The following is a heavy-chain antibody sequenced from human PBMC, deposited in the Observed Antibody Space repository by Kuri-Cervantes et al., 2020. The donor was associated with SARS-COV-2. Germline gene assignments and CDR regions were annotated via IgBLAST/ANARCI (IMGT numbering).Heavy chain of an antibody. CDR3: ASYHQLLPRRSFDY. D-gene: IGHD2-2*01. Sequence: SETLSLTCTVSGGSISSSSYYWGWIRQPPGKGLEWIGSIYSSGSIYYNPSLKSRVTISVDTSKNQFSLKLSSVTAADTAVYYCASYHQLLPRRSFDYWGQGTLVTVSS. J-gene: IGHJ4*02. CDR1: GGSISSSSYY. CDR2: IYSSGSI. V-gene: IGHV4-39*01.